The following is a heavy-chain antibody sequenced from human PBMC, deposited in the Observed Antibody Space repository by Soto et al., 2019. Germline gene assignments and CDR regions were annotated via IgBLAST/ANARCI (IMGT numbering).Heavy chain of an antibody. CDR3: ARAGNWKRDYFDY. V-gene: IGHV1-69*06. CDR1: GGTFSSYA. Sequence: QVQLVQSGAEVKKPGSSVKVACKASGGTFSSYAISWVRQAPGQGLEWMGGIIPIFGTANYAQKFQGRVTITADKYPSKAYMALSSLRSEDTAVYYCARAGNWKRDYFDYWGQGPLVTVSS. CDR2: IIPIFGTA. J-gene: IGHJ4*02. D-gene: IGHD1-20*01.